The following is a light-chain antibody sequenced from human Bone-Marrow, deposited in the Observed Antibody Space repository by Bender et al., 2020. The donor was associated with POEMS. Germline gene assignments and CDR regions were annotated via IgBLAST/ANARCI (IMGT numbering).Light chain of an antibody. CDR3: QTWATGNRV. J-gene: IGLJ3*02. CDR1: SGHSSHI. CDR2: VKSDGSH. V-gene: IGLV4-69*01. Sequence: QPVLTQSSSASASLGSSVKLTCTLSSGHSSHIIAWHQQQPGKGPRYLMKVKSDGSHIKGDGTPDRFSGSSSGAERYLTISSLQSDDEGDYYCQTWATGNRVFGGGTALTVL.